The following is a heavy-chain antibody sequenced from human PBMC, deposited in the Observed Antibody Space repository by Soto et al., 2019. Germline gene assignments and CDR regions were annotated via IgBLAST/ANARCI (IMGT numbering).Heavy chain of an antibody. J-gene: IGHJ4*02. Sequence: EVQLLESGGGLVQPGGSLRLSCAASGFTFSSYAMNWVRQAPGKGLEWVSVISGSGDSTYYADSVKGRFTISRDNSKNTRYLQMNSLGAEDTAVYYCASRSSGWYFDYWGQGTLITVSS. CDR3: ASRSSGWYFDY. CDR1: GFTFSSYA. D-gene: IGHD6-19*01. CDR2: ISGSGDST. V-gene: IGHV3-23*01.